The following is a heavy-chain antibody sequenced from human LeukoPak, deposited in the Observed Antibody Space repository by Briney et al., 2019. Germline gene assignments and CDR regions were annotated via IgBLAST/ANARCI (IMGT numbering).Heavy chain of an antibody. Sequence: GGSLRLSCAASGFTFSGPAMHWVRQASGKGLEWVGRIRSKVNSYATAYGASVKGRFTISRDDSKNTAYLQMNSLKTEDTAVYYCNPHYYGTGSPIDYWGQGTLVTVSS. J-gene: IGHJ4*02. CDR2: IRSKVNSYAT. CDR3: NPHYYGTGSPIDY. CDR1: GFTFSGPA. V-gene: IGHV3-73*01. D-gene: IGHD3-10*01.